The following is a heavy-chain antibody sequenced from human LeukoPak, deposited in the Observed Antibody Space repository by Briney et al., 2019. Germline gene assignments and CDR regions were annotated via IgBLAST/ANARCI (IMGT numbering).Heavy chain of an antibody. Sequence: ASVKVSCKASGYRFISCGVSWVRQGPGQGLEWMGWISPHSGNTNSAQKFQGRVTMTTDTSTSTAYMELRSLRSDDTAVYYCARTYYGSGTYYTFWGQGTPVTVSS. J-gene: IGHJ4*02. CDR1: GYRFISCG. V-gene: IGHV1-18*04. CDR2: ISPHSGNT. CDR3: ARTYYGSGTYYTF. D-gene: IGHD3-10*01.